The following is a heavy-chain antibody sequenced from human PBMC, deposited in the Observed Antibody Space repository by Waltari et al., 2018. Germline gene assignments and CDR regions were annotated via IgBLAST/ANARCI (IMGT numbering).Heavy chain of an antibody. Sequence: QVQLQQWGAGLLKPSETLSLTCAVYGGSFRGYYWSWIRQPPGKGLEWIGEINHSGSTNYNPSLKSRVTISVDTSKNQFSLKLSSVTAADTAVYYCARKSMVQGVERGFDYWGQGTLVTVSS. J-gene: IGHJ4*02. CDR1: GGSFRGYY. CDR2: INHSGST. CDR3: ARKSMVQGVERGFDY. V-gene: IGHV4-34*01. D-gene: IGHD3-10*01.